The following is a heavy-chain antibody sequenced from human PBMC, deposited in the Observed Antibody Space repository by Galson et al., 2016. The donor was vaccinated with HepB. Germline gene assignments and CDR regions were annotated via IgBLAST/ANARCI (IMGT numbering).Heavy chain of an antibody. J-gene: IGHJ5*01. D-gene: IGHD6-19*01. Sequence: SETLSLTCIVSGGSINNDNHCWGWIRQPPGKGLEWIGSIYYSGNTHHNPSLNSRVTISGDTSKNQFSLRLTSVTASDRAIYYCARNNSGWYTFASWGQGTLVTVSS. CDR1: GGSINNDNHC. CDR2: IYYSGNT. V-gene: IGHV4-39*01. CDR3: ARNNSGWYTFAS.